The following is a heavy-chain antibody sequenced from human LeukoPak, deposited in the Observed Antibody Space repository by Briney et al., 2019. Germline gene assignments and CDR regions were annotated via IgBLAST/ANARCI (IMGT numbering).Heavy chain of an antibody. CDR3: ARAGIVVVPAAKYYYGMDV. Sequence: GGSLRLSCAASGFTFSSYSMNWVRQAPGKGLEWVSAISSSSSYIYYADSVKGRFTISRDNDKNSLYLQINSLRAEPTAVYYCARAGIVVVPAAKYYYGMDVWPQGPTVTVPS. D-gene: IGHD2-2*01. CDR2: ISSSSSYI. CDR1: GFTFSSYS. V-gene: IGHV3-21*01. J-gene: IGHJ6*02.